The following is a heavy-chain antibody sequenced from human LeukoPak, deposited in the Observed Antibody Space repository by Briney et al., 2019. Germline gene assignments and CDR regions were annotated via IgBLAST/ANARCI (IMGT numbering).Heavy chain of an antibody. CDR3: AKARRVVDHFDY. D-gene: IGHD2-15*01. V-gene: IGHV3-23*01. CDR1: GFTFSSYA. Sequence: GGPLRLSCAASGFTFSSYAMSWVRQAPGKGLEWVSAISGSGGSTYYADSVKGRFTISRDNSKNTLYLQMNSLRAEDTAVYYCAKARRVVDHFDYWGQGTLVTVSS. J-gene: IGHJ4*02. CDR2: ISGSGGST.